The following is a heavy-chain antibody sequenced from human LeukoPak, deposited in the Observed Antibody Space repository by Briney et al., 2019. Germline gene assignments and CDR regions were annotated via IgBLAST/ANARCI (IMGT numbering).Heavy chain of an antibody. Sequence: ASVKVSCKTSGYTFNIFAITWVRQAPGQGLEWMGWINPHSGNTNSAQKVKGRVTLTTDTSTRTAYMELRSLRSDDTAMYYCATGEAFTGSFDLWGQGTVVAVSS. CDR1: GYTFNIFA. V-gene: IGHV1-18*01. J-gene: IGHJ4*02. CDR2: INPHSGNT. CDR3: ATGEAFTGSFDL. D-gene: IGHD3-10*01.